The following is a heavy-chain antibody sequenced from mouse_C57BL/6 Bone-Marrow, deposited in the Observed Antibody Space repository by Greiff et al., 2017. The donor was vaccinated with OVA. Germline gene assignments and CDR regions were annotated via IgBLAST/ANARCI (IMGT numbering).Heavy chain of an antibody. CDR3: TTYSSGQP. J-gene: IGHJ3*01. D-gene: IGHD3-2*02. Sequence: VQLQQSGAELVRPGASVKLSCTASGFNIKDDYMHWVKQRPEQGLEWIGWIDPENGDTEYASKFQGKATITADTSSNTAYLQLSSLTSEDTAVYYCTTYSSGQPWGQGTLVTVSA. CDR1: GFNIKDDY. V-gene: IGHV14-4*01. CDR2: IDPENGDT.